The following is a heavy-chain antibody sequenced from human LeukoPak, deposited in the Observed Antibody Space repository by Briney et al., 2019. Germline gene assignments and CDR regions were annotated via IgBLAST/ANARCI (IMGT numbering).Heavy chain of an antibody. CDR1: GGSFSGYY. CDR2: INHSGST. D-gene: IGHD2-15*01. CDR3: ARGAIAVY. J-gene: IGHJ4*02. V-gene: IGHV4-34*01. Sequence: SETLSLTCAVYGGSFSGYYWSWIRQPPGKGLGWIGEINHSGSTNYNPSLKSRVTISVDTSKNQFSLKLSSVTAADTAVYYCARGAIAVYWGQGTLVTVSS.